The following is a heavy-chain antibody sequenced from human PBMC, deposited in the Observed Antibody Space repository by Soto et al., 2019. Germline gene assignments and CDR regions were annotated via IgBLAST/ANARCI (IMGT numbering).Heavy chain of an antibody. CDR3: ASSIAVAGTFYFDY. J-gene: IGHJ4*02. CDR1: GYTFTGYY. Sequence: GASVKVSCKASGYTFTGYYMHWVRQAPGQGLEWMGWINPNSGGTNYAQKFQGRVTMTRDTSISTAYMELSRLRSDDTAVYYCASSIAVAGTFYFDYWGQGTLVTVSS. CDR2: INPNSGGT. D-gene: IGHD6-19*01. V-gene: IGHV1-2*02.